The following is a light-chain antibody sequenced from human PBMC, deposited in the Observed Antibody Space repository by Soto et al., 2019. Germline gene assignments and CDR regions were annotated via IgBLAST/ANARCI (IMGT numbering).Light chain of an antibody. J-gene: IGKJ5*01. CDR1: QGISSY. V-gene: IGKV1-9*01. CDR2: TAS. Sequence: DIQLTQSPSFLSASVGDRVTITCRASQGISSYLAWYQQKPGKAPNLLIHTASTLQSGVPSRFSGSGSGTEFTLTISSQQPEDFATYYCQQRNSYPITFGQGTRLEIK. CDR3: QQRNSYPIT.